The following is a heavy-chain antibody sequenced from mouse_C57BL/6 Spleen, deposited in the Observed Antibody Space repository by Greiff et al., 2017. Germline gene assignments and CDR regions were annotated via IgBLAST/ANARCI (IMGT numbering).Heavy chain of an antibody. Sequence: QVQLKQSGAELVMPGASVKLSCKASGYTFTSYWMHWVKQRPGQGLEWIGEIDPSDSYTNYNQKFKGKSTLTVDKSSSTAYMQLSSLTSEDSAVYYCARSITTNAMDYWGQGTSVTVSS. V-gene: IGHV1-69*01. CDR2: IDPSDSYT. D-gene: IGHD1-1*01. J-gene: IGHJ4*01. CDR1: GYTFTSYW. CDR3: ARSITTNAMDY.